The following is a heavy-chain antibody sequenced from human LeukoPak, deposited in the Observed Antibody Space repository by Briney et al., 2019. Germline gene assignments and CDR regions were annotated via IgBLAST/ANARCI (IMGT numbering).Heavy chain of an antibody. CDR1: AFTFSSYG. D-gene: IGHD1-26*01. CDR2: IWFDGSNE. Sequence: PGGSLRLSCAASAFTFSSYGMHWVREAPGKGLEWVAVIWFDGSNEYYADSVKGRFTISRDNSKNTLYLQINSLRAEEPAVYYCARDGAWYSGTQYFFDYWGQGTLVTVSS. V-gene: IGHV3-33*01. CDR3: ARDGAWYSGTQYFFDY. J-gene: IGHJ4*02.